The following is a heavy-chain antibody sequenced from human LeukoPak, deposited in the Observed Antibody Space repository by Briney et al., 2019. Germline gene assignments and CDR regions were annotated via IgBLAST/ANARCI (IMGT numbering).Heavy chain of an antibody. CDR3: ARENGGGYYDSSGLDY. CDR2: ISSSSSYI. CDR1: GFTFSSYG. V-gene: IGHV3-21*01. J-gene: IGHJ4*02. D-gene: IGHD3-22*01. Sequence: PGGSLRLSCAASGFTFSSYGMNWVRQAPGKGLEWVSSISSSSSYIYYADSVKGRFTIFRDNAKNSLYLQMNSLRAEDTAVYYCARENGGGYYDSSGLDYWGQGTLATVSS.